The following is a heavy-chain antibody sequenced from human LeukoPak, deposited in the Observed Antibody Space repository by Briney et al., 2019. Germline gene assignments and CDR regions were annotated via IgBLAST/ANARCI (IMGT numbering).Heavy chain of an antibody. V-gene: IGHV4-38-2*01. CDR1: GYSISSGYY. D-gene: IGHD4-17*01. Sequence: SETLSLTCAVSGYSISSGYYWGWIRQPPGKGLAWIGSIYHSGSTYYNPSLKSRVTISVDTSKNQFSLKLSSVTAADTAVYYCARAYGDYVGGDAFDIWGQGTMVTVSS. J-gene: IGHJ3*02. CDR2: IYHSGST. CDR3: ARAYGDYVGGDAFDI.